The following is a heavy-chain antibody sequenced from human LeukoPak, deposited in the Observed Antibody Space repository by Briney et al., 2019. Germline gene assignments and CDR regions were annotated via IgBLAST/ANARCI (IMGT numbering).Heavy chain of an antibody. Sequence: GASVKVSCKASGYTFTSYGISWVRQAPGQGLEWMGWISAYNGNTNYAQKLQGRVTMTTDTSISTAYMELSRLRSDDTAVYYCARDRSGITGTTSWFDPWGQGTLVTVSS. V-gene: IGHV1-18*01. CDR2: ISAYNGNT. CDR1: GYTFTSYG. D-gene: IGHD1-20*01. CDR3: ARDRSGITGTTSWFDP. J-gene: IGHJ5*02.